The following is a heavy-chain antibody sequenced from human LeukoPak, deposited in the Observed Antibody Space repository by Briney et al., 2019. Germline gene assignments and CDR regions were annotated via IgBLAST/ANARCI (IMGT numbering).Heavy chain of an antibody. D-gene: IGHD7-27*01. CDR3: ARDGENHYYDY. CDR1: GFTVSRNH. Sequence: GWSLRLSCAASGFTVSRNHMSWVRQAPGKGLEWVSVIYSGATIYYADSVKGRFTISRDNSKNTGYLEMNSLRAEDTAVYYCARDGENHYYDYWGQGTLVTVST. J-gene: IGHJ4*02. CDR2: IYSGATI. V-gene: IGHV3-66*01.